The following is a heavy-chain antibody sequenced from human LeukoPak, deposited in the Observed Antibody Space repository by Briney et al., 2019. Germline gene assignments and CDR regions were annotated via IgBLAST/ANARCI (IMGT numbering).Heavy chain of an antibody. CDR1: GGTFSSYA. D-gene: IGHD3-22*01. J-gene: IGHJ4*02. CDR2: IIPIFGTA. CDR3: ASTGPTYYYDSSGYY. V-gene: IGHV1-69*13. Sequence: GASVKVSCKASGGTFSSYAISWVRQAPGQGLEWMGGIIPIFGTANYAQKFQGRVTITADESTSTAYMELSSLRSEDTAVYYCASTGPTYYYDSSGYYWGQGTLVTASS.